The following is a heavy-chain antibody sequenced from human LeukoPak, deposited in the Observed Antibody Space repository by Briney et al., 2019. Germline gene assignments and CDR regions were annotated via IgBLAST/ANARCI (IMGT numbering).Heavy chain of an antibody. CDR1: GYTFTSYA. CDR2: INAGNGNT. Sequence: GASVKVSCKASGYTFTSYAMHWVRQAPGQRLEWMGWINAGNGNTKYSQKFQGRVTITRDTSASTGYMELSSLRSEDTAVYYCARVGGSGSYYYLDYFDYWGQGTLVTVSS. D-gene: IGHD3-10*01. V-gene: IGHV1-3*01. J-gene: IGHJ4*02. CDR3: ARVGGSGSYYYLDYFDY.